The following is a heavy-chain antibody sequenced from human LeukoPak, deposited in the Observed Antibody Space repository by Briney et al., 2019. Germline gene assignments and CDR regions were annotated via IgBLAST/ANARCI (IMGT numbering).Heavy chain of an antibody. CDR3: ATRRSGSHPYY. J-gene: IGHJ4*02. V-gene: IGHV4-39*01. CDR1: GASVSSSSYY. CDR2: IFYSGST. Sequence: PPETLPLTCTVSGASVSSSSYYWEWIRQPPGKGLEWVGSIFYSGSTSYNPSLKSRVTMSVDTSKNQFSLRLSSVTATDTAVYYCATRRSGSHPYYWGQGTLVTVSS. D-gene: IGHD1-26*01.